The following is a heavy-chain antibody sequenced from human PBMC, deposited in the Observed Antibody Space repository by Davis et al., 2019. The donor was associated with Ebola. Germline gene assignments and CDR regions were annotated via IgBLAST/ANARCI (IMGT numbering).Heavy chain of an antibody. Sequence: PGGSLRLSCTVSGGSISSYYWSWVRQAPGKGLEWVSVIYSGGSTYYADSVKGRFTISRDNSKNTLYLQMNSLRAEDTAVYYCARDGFSSREDYWGQGTLVTVSS. CDR1: GGSISSYY. D-gene: IGHD6-13*01. J-gene: IGHJ4*02. CDR3: ARDGFSSREDY. CDR2: IYSGGST. V-gene: IGHV3-53*01.